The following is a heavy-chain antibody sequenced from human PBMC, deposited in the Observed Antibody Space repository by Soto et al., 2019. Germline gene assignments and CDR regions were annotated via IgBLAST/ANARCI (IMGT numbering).Heavy chain of an antibody. V-gene: IGHV1-2*04. CDR3: ARESGGTTATLDYYYFYVDV. CDR1: GYSFSAYY. J-gene: IGHJ6*03. CDR2: INPNSGGT. D-gene: IGHD4-17*01. Sequence: QVQLVQSGAEVKKPGASVRVSCKAPGYSFSAYYIHWMRQAPGQGLEWMGWINPNSGGTKFAQKFQGWVTMTRNTSISTAYMELSRLKSDDTAVYFCARESGGTTATLDYYYFYVDVWGKGTAVTVSS.